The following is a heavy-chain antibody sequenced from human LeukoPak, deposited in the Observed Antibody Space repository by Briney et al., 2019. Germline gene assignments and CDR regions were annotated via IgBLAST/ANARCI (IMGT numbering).Heavy chain of an antibody. CDR1: EFSVGSNY. V-gene: IGHV3-21*01. CDR2: ISSSSSYI. D-gene: IGHD1-7*01. Sequence: GGSLRLSCAASEFSVGSNYMTWVRQAPGKGLEWVSCISSSSSYIYYADSVKGRFTISRDNAKNSLYLQMNSLRAEDTAVYYCARAHNWKYGSFDFWGQGTLVTVSS. CDR3: ARAHNWKYGSFDF. J-gene: IGHJ4*02.